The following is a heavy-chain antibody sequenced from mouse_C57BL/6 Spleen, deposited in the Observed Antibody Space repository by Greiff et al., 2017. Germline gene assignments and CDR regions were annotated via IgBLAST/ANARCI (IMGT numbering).Heavy chain of an antibody. CDR1: GYTFTSYW. Sequence: QVQLQQPGAELVKPGASVTMSCKASGYTFTSYWITWVKQRPGQGLEWIGDIYPGSGSTNYNEKFKSKATLTVDTSSSTAYMQLSSLTSEDSAVYYCARSYSGYFDVWGTGTTVTVSS. CDR3: ARSYSGYFDV. V-gene: IGHV1-55*01. J-gene: IGHJ1*03. CDR2: IYPGSGST. D-gene: IGHD2-10*01.